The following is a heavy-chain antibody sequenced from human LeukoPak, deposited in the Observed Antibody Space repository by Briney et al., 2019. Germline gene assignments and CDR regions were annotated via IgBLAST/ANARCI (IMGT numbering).Heavy chain of an antibody. Sequence: PGGSLRLSCSGSGFIVREYGMSWVRQPPGKGLQWVSGISRSGATTGYADSVKGRFTISRDNAKNFVYLQMDRLRAEDTALYYCARIDPVGRTWGQGTLVIVSA. J-gene: IGHJ4*02. CDR1: GFIVREYG. CDR2: ISRSGATT. D-gene: IGHD1-26*01. CDR3: ARIDPVGRT. V-gene: IGHV3-20*04.